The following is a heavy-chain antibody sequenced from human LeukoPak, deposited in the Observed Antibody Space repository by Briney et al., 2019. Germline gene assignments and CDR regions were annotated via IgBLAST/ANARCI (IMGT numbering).Heavy chain of an antibody. CDR1: GFTFSSYS. D-gene: IGHD3-22*01. V-gene: IGHV3-21*04. Sequence: PGGSLRLSCAASGFTFSSYSMNWVRQAPGKWLEWVSSISSSSSYIYYADSVKGRFTISRDNAKNSLYLQMNSLRAEDTAVYYCARVTGYMIEDYFDYWGQGTLVTVSS. CDR2: ISSSSSYI. CDR3: ARVTGYMIEDYFDY. J-gene: IGHJ4*02.